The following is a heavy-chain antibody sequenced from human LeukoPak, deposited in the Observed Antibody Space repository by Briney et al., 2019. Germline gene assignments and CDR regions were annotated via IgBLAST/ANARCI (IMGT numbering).Heavy chain of an antibody. CDR1: GYTFTGYY. D-gene: IGHD6-13*01. CDR2: INPNSGGT. Sequence: ASVKVSCKASGYTFTGYYMHWVRQAPGQGLEWMGWINPNSGGTNYAQKFQGRVTMTRDTSISTAYMELSRLRSDDTAVYYCARGAAAGPDTKIYYYYYMDVWGKGTTVTVSS. J-gene: IGHJ6*03. V-gene: IGHV1-2*02. CDR3: ARGAAAGPDTKIYYYYYMDV.